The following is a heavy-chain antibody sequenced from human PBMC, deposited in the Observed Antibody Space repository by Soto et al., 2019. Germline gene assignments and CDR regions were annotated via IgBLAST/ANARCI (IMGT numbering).Heavy chain of an antibody. V-gene: IGHV4-59*08. CDR2: VHYSWGS. J-gene: IGHJ6*02. CDR1: GGSISSYH. D-gene: IGHD3-10*01. CDR3: ARQGFGALHGLVAV. Sequence: SETLSLTCTVSGGSISSYHWSWIRQTPGKGLEWIGYVHYSWGSNYNPSLKSRVAISLDTSKSQFSLKLTSVTATDTAVYYCARQGFGALHGLVAVWGQGTTVTVS.